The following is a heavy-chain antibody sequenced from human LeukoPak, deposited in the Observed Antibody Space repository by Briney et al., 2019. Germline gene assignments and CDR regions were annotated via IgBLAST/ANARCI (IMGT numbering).Heavy chain of an antibody. CDR1: GGSTSSGDYY. CDR3: ARALRFDSSGFDY. D-gene: IGHD3-22*01. J-gene: IGHJ4*02. Sequence: SETLSLTCTVSGGSTSSGDYYWTWIRQPPGKGLEWVGYIYYSGGTYYNPSLTSRLTISLDTSKNQFSQQLGSVTAADTAVYYCARALRFDSSGFDYWGQGTLVTVSS. V-gene: IGHV4-30-4*01. CDR2: IYYSGGT.